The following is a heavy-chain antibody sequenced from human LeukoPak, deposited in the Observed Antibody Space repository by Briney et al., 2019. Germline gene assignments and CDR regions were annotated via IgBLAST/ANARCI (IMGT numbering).Heavy chain of an antibody. CDR1: GYTFSGYR. CDR2: INPSSGGT. V-gene: IGHV1-2*02. CDR3: ARDTNLRDSFDI. D-gene: IGHD2-8*01. J-gene: IGHJ3*02. Sequence: ASVKVSCKASGYTFSGYRRQGPEWMGWINPSSGGTKYTQKFQGRVTLTRDTSISTAYMELSRLRSDDTAVYYCARDTNLRDSFDIWGQGTMVTVSS.